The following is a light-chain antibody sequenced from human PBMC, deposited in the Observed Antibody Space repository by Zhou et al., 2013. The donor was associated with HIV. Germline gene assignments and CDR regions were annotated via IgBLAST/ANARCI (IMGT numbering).Light chain of an antibody. V-gene: IGKV1-33*01. CDR2: GAS. CDR3: LQYDSLFS. Sequence: DIQMTQSPSSLSASVGDRVTITCQASQDIRHYLNWYQQKPGKAPKVLIYGASNLQTGVPSRFSGSGSGTDFTFTISSLQPEDIATYYCLQYDSLFSFGGGTKVEIK. J-gene: IGKJ4*01. CDR1: QDIRHY.